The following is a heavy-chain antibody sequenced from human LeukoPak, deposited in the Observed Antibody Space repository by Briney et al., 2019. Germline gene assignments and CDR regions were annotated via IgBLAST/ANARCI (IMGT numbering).Heavy chain of an antibody. CDR2: ISFDGSNK. V-gene: IGHV3-30*18. J-gene: IGHJ4*02. CDR3: AKIVISYDYVWGSYPVDY. Sequence: SGGSLRLSCVASGFTFTNYWMTWVRQAPGKGLEWVAVISFDGSNKYYADSVKGRFTISRDNSKNTLYLQMNSLRAEDTAVYYCAKIVISYDYVWGSYPVDYWGQGTLVTVSS. D-gene: IGHD3-16*02. CDR1: GFTFTNYW.